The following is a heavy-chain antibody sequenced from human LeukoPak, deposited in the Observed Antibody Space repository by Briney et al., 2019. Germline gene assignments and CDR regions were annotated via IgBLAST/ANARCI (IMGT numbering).Heavy chain of an antibody. V-gene: IGHV1-18*01. D-gene: IGHD6-19*01. CDR2: ISAYNGNT. CDR3: ARDGAVAGQFDY. J-gene: IGHJ4*02. Sequence: ASVTVSCKASGYTFTSYGISWVRQAPGQGLEWMGWISAYNGNTNYAQNLQGRVTMTTDTSTSTAYMELRSLRFDDTAVYYCARDGAVAGQFDYWGQGTLVTVSS. CDR1: GYTFTSYG.